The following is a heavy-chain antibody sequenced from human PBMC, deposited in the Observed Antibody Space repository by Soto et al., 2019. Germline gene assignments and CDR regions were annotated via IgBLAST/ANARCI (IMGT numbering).Heavy chain of an antibody. CDR3: ARNSGWYFGPRLGGMDV. CDR2: INPNSGGT. Sequence: ASVKVSCKASGYTFTGYYMHWVRQAPGQGLEWMGWINPNSGGTNYAQKFQGWVTMTRDTSISTAYMELSRLRSDGTAVYYCARNSGWYFGPRLGGMDVWGQGTTVTVSS. V-gene: IGHV1-2*04. J-gene: IGHJ6*02. CDR1: GYTFTGYY. D-gene: IGHD6-19*01.